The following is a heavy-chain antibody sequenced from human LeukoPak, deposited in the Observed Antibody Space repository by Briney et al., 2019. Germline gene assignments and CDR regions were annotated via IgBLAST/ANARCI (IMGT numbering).Heavy chain of an antibody. CDR3: ARALGHYYGSGGNYYFDY. J-gene: IGHJ4*02. Sequence: ASVKVSCKASGYTFTTYGIHWVRQAPGQRLEWMGWINAGNGNTKYSKHFQDRVTITGDTSASTAYMELNSLSSEDTAVYYCARALGHYYGSGGNYYFDYWGQGTLVTVSS. V-gene: IGHV1-3*01. D-gene: IGHD3-10*01. CDR1: GYTFTTYG. CDR2: INAGNGNT.